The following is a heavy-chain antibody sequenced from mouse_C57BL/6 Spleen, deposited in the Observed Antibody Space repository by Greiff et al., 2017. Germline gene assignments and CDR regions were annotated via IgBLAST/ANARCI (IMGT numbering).Heavy chain of an antibody. CDR3: ARQTAQATWFAY. CDR1: EYEFPSHD. D-gene: IGHD3-2*02. J-gene: IGHJ3*01. V-gene: IGHV5-2*01. Sequence: EVKVVESGGGLVQPGESLKLSCESNEYEFPSHDMSWVRKTPEKRLELVAAINSDGGSTYYPDTRERRFIISRDNTKKTLYLQMSSLRSEYTALYYCARQTAQATWFAYWGQGTLVTVSA. CDR2: INSDGGST.